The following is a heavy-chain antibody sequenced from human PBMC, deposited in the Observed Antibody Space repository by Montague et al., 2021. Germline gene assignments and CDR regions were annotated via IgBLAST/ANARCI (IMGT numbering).Heavy chain of an antibody. CDR2: IFHNGNT. D-gene: IGHD3-22*01. CDR3: ARVAAWGYYDTSGPNWFDP. J-gene: IGHJ5*02. V-gene: IGHV4-4*02. Sequence: SETLSLTCAVSGGSISSNNWWTWVRQPPGKGLEWIGEIFHNGNTTYSPSLKSRVTISMDESKNQFSLKLTSVTAADTAVYYCARVAAWGYYDTSGPNWFDPWGQGTLVAVSS. CDR1: GGSISSNNW.